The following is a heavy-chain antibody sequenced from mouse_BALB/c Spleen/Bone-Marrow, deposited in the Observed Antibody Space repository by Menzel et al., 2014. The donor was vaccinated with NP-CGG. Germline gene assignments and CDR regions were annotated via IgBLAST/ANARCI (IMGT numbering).Heavy chain of an antibody. V-gene: IGHV1-67*01. CDR2: ISTYSGNT. D-gene: IGHD1-1*01. CDR3: ARSYYGNYYAMDY. J-gene: IGHJ4*01. Sequence: LVESGPELVRPGVSVKISCKGSGYTFTDYAMHWVKQSHPKSLEWIGVISTYSGNTNYNQKFKGKATMTVDKSSSTAYMELARLTSEDSAIYYCARSYYGNYYAMDYWGQGTSVTVSS. CDR1: GYTFTDYA.